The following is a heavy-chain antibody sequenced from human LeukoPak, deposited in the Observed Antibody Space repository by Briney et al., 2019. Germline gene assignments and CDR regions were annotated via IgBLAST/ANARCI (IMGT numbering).Heavy chain of an antibody. D-gene: IGHD3-9*01. CDR1: GFTFSSYA. J-gene: IGHJ4*02. CDR3: ARARVGILTGFFDY. Sequence: PGGSLRLPCAASGFTFSSYAMHWVRQAPGKGLEWVAVISYDGSNKYYADSVKGRFTISRGNSKNTLYLQMNSLRAEDTAVYYCARARVGILTGFFDYWGQGTLVTVSS. CDR2: ISYDGSNK. V-gene: IGHV3-30*04.